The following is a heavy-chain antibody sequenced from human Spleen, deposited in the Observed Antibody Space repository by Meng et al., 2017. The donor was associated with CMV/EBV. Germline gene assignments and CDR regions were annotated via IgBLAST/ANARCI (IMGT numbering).Heavy chain of an antibody. CDR3: ARARFDY. CDR1: SGSVSSGSHY. Sequence: SETLSLTCTVSSGSVSSGSHYWSWIRQPPGKGLEWIGSIYHSGSTYYNPSLKSRVTISVDTSKNQFSLKLSSVTAADTAVYYCARARFDYWGQGTLVTVSS. V-gene: IGHV4-39*07. CDR2: IYHSGST. J-gene: IGHJ4*02.